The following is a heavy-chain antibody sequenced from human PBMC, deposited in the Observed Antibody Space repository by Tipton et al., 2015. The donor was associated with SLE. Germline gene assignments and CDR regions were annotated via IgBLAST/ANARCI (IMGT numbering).Heavy chain of an antibody. CDR1: GGSIGNYY. V-gene: IGHV4-59*01. J-gene: IGHJ6*02. Sequence: TLSLTCSVSGGSIGNYYWSWIRQPPGKGLEWIGFIYYSGTATYSPSLKGRVTISVDTSKKQFSLKLSSVTAADTAVYYCARARLVDLGGFEYYCQGMDVWGQGTTVIVSS. D-gene: IGHD3-10*01. CDR2: IYYSGTA. CDR3: ARARLVDLGGFEYYCQGMDV.